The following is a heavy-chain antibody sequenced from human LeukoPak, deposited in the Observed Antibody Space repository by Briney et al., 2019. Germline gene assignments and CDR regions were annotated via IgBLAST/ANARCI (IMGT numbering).Heavy chain of an antibody. Sequence: ASVKVSCKASGCTFTGYYMHWVRQAPGQGLEWMGWINPNSGGTNYAQRFQGRVSMTTDTSISTAYMELSRLRSDDTAVYYCARGSGSSGYYHTDYWGQGTLVTVSS. D-gene: IGHD3-22*01. CDR1: GCTFTGYY. V-gene: IGHV1-2*02. CDR2: INPNSGGT. CDR3: ARGSGSSGYYHTDY. J-gene: IGHJ4*02.